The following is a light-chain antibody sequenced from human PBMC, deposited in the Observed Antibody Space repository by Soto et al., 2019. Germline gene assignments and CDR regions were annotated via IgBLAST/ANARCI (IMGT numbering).Light chain of an antibody. CDR2: GAS. J-gene: IGKJ1*01. CDR3: HQYGSSPGT. V-gene: IGKV3-20*01. Sequence: EIVLTQSPGTLSLSPGERATLSCRXSQSVTSRYLAWYQQKPGQAPRLLFFGASIRDTGIPDRFSGSGSGTDFTLTINGLEPEDFAVYYCHQYGSSPGTFGPGTKVEIK. CDR1: QSVTSRY.